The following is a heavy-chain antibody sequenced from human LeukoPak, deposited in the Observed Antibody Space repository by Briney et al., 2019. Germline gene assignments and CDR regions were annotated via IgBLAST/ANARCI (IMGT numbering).Heavy chain of an antibody. Sequence: AGGSLRLSCVASGFPCSNYEMNWVRQAPGKGLEWVSYISGTVPGIYYADSVKGRFTISRDSAKNSLYLQMNSLRVEDTAVYYCARVYYDSSGYHNWFDTWGQGTPVTVSS. CDR3: ARVYYDSSGYHNWFDT. D-gene: IGHD3-22*01. CDR2: ISGTVPGI. J-gene: IGHJ5*02. V-gene: IGHV3-48*03. CDR1: GFPCSNYE.